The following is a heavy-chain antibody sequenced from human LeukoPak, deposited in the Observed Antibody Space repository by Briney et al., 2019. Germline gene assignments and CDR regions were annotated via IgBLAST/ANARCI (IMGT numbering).Heavy chain of an antibody. D-gene: IGHD2-8*01. CDR3: ANEFNGGALLY. J-gene: IGHJ4*02. CDR2: ISDSDST. Sequence: GGSLRLSCAASGFTFSSYAMSWVRQAPGKGLGWVSTISDSDSTYYVDSVKGRFSISRDNSKNTLYLQMNSLRAEDTAVYYCANEFNGGALLYWGQGTLVTVSP. V-gene: IGHV3-23*01. CDR1: GFTFSSYA.